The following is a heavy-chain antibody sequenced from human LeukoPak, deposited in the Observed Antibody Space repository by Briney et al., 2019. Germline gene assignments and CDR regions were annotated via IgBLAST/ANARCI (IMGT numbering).Heavy chain of an antibody. CDR3: ARGVGATDDY. V-gene: IGHV4-59*01. J-gene: IGHJ4*02. D-gene: IGHD1-26*01. CDR1: GGSISSYY. Sequence: SETLSLTCTVSGGSISSYYWSWIRQPPGKGLEWIGYIYYSGSTNYNPSLKSRVTISVDTSKNQFSLKLSSVTAADTAVYYCARGVGATDDYWGQGTLVTVSS. CDR2: IYYSGST.